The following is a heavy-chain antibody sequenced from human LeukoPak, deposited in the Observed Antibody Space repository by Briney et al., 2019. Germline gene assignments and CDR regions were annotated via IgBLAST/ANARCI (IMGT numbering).Heavy chain of an antibody. J-gene: IGHJ3*02. CDR2: ISYDGSNK. D-gene: IGHD3-10*01. Sequence: PGGSLRLSCAASGFTFSSYGMHWVRQAPGKGLEWVAVISYDGSNKYYADSVKGRFTISRDNSKNTLYLQMNSLRAEDTAVYYCAKQRYGSGLQDDAFDIWGQGTMVTASS. CDR1: GFTFSSYG. V-gene: IGHV3-30*18. CDR3: AKQRYGSGLQDDAFDI.